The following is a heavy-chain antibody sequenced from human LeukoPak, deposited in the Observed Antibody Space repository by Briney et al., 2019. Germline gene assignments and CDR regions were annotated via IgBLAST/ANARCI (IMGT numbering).Heavy chain of an antibody. J-gene: IGHJ4*02. CDR2: MSPNSGDT. Sequence: ASVKVSCKASGYTFTSYDFNWVRQATGQRPEWMGWMSPNSGDTGYAQKFQDRVTMTRNTSISTAYMELSRLRSDDTAVYYCARVGSYYEVDYWGQGTLVTVSS. CDR1: GYTFTSYD. D-gene: IGHD1-26*01. CDR3: ARVGSYYEVDY. V-gene: IGHV1-8*01.